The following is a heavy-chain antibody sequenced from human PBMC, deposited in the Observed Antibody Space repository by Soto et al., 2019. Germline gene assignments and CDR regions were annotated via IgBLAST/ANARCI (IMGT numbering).Heavy chain of an antibody. D-gene: IGHD2-15*01. Sequence: GASVKVSCKASRYTFTNYYIHWVRQAPGQGLEWMGIINPTGGSTNYAQKFQGRVTMTRDTSTSTVYMELSSLRSEDTAVYYCARGVVAADNWFDPWGQGTLVTVSS. J-gene: IGHJ5*02. CDR2: INPTGGST. CDR3: ARGVVAADNWFDP. V-gene: IGHV1-46*01. CDR1: RYTFTNYY.